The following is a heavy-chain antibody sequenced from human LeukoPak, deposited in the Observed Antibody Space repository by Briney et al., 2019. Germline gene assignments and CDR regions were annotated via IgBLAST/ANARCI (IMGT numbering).Heavy chain of an antibody. J-gene: IGHJ4*02. D-gene: IGHD3-10*01. CDR3: ARRYGSGSSVTFDY. Sequence: WETLSLICNVCGGHICRYHGSWIRQPPGKGLEWVAYIYYSGSTNYNPYLKSRVTITVDTSKNQCSLKLSSVTAADTAVYYCARRYGSGSSVTFDYWGQGTLVTVSS. CDR1: GGHICRYH. CDR2: IYYSGST. V-gene: IGHV4-59*01.